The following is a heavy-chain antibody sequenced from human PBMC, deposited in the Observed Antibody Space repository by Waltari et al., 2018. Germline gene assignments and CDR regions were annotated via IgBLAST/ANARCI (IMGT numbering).Heavy chain of an antibody. J-gene: IGHJ4*02. CDR1: GFTFSSYS. V-gene: IGHV3-21*01. D-gene: IGHD2-2*01. Sequence: EVQLVESGGGLVKPGGSLRLSCAASGFTFSSYSMNWVRQAPGKGLEWVSSISSSSYIYYADSVKGRFTISRDNAKNSLYLQMNSLRAEDTAVYYCARDPRYCSSTSCHDYWGQGTLVTVSS. CDR2: ISSSSYI. CDR3: ARDPRYCSSTSCHDY.